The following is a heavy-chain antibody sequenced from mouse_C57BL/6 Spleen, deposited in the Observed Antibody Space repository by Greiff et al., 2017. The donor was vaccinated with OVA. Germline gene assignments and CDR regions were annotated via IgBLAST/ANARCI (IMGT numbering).Heavy chain of an antibody. CDR3: ARAIYYDSFDY. CDR1: GFTFSDYY. V-gene: IGHV5-12*01. D-gene: IGHD2-4*01. CDR2: ISNGGGST. Sequence: EVMLVESGGGLVQPGGSLKLSCAASGFTFSDYYMYWVRQTPEKRLEWVAYISNGGGSTYYPDTVKGRFTISRDNAKNTLYLQMSRLKSEDTAMYYCARAIYYDSFDYWGQGTTLTVSS. J-gene: IGHJ2*01.